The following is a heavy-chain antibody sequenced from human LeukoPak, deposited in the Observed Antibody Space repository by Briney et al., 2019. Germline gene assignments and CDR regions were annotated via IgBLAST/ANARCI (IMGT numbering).Heavy chain of an antibody. D-gene: IGHD1-26*01. CDR3: ARVSGSYSHFDY. CDR1: CG. J-gene: IGHJ4*02. CDR2: ISSSSSYI. Sequence: CGMNWVRQAPGKGLEWVSSISSSSSYIYYADSVKGRFTISRDNAKNSLYLQMNSLRAEDTAVYYCARVSGSYSHFDYWGQGTLVTVSS. V-gene: IGHV3-21*04.